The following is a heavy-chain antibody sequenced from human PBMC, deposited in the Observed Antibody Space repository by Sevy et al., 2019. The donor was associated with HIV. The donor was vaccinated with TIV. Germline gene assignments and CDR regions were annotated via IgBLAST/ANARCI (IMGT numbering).Heavy chain of an antibody. V-gene: IGHV3-15*01. J-gene: IGHJ4*02. CDR2: IKSKTDGGTT. D-gene: IGHD4-17*01. CDR1: GFTFSNAW. CDR3: TTDPYGARNY. Sequence: GGSLRLSCAASGFTFSNAWMSWVRQAPGKGLEWVGHIKSKTDGGTTDYAAPVKGRFTISRDDSKNTLYLQMNSLKTEDTAVYCCTTDPYGARNYWGQGTLVTVSS.